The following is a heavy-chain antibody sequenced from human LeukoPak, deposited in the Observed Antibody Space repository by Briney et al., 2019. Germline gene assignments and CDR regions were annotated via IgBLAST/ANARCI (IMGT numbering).Heavy chain of an antibody. CDR1: GVSISSGDYY. Sequence: SQTLSLTCTVSGVSISSGDYYWSWIRQPPGKGLEWIGYTYYSGSTYYNPSLKSRVTISVDTSKNQFSLKLISVTAADTAVYYCARPYYYDSRIDPWGQGTRVTVSS. V-gene: IGHV4-30-4*01. D-gene: IGHD3-22*01. CDR2: TYYSGST. J-gene: IGHJ5*02. CDR3: ARPYYYDSRIDP.